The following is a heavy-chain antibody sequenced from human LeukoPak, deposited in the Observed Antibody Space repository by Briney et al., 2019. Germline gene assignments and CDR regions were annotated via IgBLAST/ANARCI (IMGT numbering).Heavy chain of an antibody. CDR3: ARAPVLRFLEWLYNYAFDI. Sequence: SETLSLTCTVSGGSISSSSYYWGWIRQPPGKGLEWIGEINHSGSTNYNPSLKSRVTISVDTSKNQFSLKLSSVTAADTAVYYCARAPVLRFLEWLYNYAFDIWGQGTMVTVSS. V-gene: IGHV4-39*07. J-gene: IGHJ3*02. D-gene: IGHD3-3*01. CDR2: INHSGST. CDR1: GGSISSSSYY.